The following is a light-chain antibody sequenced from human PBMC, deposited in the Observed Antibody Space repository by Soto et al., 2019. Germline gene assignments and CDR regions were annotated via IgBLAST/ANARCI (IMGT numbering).Light chain of an antibody. CDR1: QSVGTD. J-gene: IGKJ4*01. Sequence: EIVLTQSPAILSLSPGERATLSCRASQSVGTDLDWYQQKLGQAPRLLIHDASNRATGIPARFSGSGSGTDFTLTISCLEPEDFAVYSCQQRVNWLTFGGGTKVEL. CDR2: DAS. V-gene: IGKV3-11*01. CDR3: QQRVNWLT.